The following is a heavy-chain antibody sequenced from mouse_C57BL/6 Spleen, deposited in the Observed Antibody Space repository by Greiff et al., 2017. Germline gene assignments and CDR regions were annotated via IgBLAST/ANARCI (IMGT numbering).Heavy chain of an antibody. D-gene: IGHD1-1*01. Sequence: EVKLVESGGGLVKPGGSLKLSCAASGFTFSDYGMHWVRQAPEKGLEWVAYISSGSSTIYDADTVKGRFTISRDNAKNTLFLQMTSLRSEDTAMYYCARPHYYGSSNWYFDVWGTGTTVTVSS. CDR3: ARPHYYGSSNWYFDV. CDR2: ISSGSSTI. CDR1: GFTFSDYG. J-gene: IGHJ1*03. V-gene: IGHV5-17*01.